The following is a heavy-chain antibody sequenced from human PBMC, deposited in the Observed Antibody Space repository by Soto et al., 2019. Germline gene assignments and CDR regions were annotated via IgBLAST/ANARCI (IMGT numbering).Heavy chain of an antibody. V-gene: IGHV3-23*01. D-gene: IGHD3-16*01. CDR2: ISRSAGST. Sequence: EVQLLESGGGLVQTGGSLRLSCAGSGFTFTFDAMGWVRQAPGKGLEWVSTISRSAGSTYYADSVKGRFSMSRDNSKNTLYLQMNSLRAEDTAVYYCANWYTYPFDYWGQGTLVTVSS. J-gene: IGHJ4*02. CDR1: GFTFTFDA. CDR3: ANWYTYPFDY.